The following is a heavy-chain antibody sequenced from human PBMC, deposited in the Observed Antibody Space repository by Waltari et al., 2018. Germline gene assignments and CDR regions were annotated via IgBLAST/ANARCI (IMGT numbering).Heavy chain of an antibody. Sequence: QVQLVQSGAEVTKPGSSVKVSCKASGGTFSSYAISWVRQSPGQGLEGMGGISPSFGTANYAQKVQGRVTITADESTSTAYMELSSLRSEDTAVYYCARKSDYGGNSGWFEPWGQGTLVTVSA. V-gene: IGHV1-69*01. J-gene: IGHJ5*02. CDR3: ARKSDYGGNSGWFEP. D-gene: IGHD4-17*01. CDR1: GGTFSSYA. CDR2: ISPSFGTA.